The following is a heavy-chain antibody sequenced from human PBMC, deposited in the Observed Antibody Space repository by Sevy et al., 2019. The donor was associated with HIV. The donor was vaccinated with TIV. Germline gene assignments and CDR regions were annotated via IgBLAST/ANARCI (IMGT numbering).Heavy chain of an antibody. D-gene: IGHD6-13*01. CDR1: GDSVSSNSAA. CDR2: TYYRSKWYN. CDR3: AKGGYSRGGGYYYYIDV. J-gene: IGHJ6*03. V-gene: IGHV6-1*01. Sequence: SQTLSLTCAISGDSVSSNSAAWNWIRQSPSRGLEWLGRTYYRSKWYNDYAVSVKSRITINPDTSKNQFSLQLNSVTPEDTAVYYCAKGGYSRGGGYYYYIDVWGKGTTVTVSS.